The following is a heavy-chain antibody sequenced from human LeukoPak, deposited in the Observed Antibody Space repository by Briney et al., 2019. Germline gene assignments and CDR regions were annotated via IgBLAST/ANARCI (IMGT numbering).Heavy chain of an antibody. D-gene: IGHD3-9*01. CDR1: GFTFSSYG. Sequence: QAGGSLRLSCAASGFTFSSYGMHWVRQAPGKGLEWVAVISYDGSNKYYADSVKGRFTISRDNSKNTLYLQMNSLRAEDTAVYYCAKDRSILRYFDSSNYWGQGTLVTVSS. CDR3: AKDRSILRYFDSSNY. J-gene: IGHJ4*02. V-gene: IGHV3-30*18. CDR2: ISYDGSNK.